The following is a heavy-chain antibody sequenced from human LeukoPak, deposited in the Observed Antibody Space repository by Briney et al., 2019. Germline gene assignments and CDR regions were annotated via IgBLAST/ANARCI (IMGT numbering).Heavy chain of an antibody. Sequence: GESLKISCQGSGYTFGNYWIAWVRQMPGKGLESMGIIYPGDSDTRYSPSFQGQVTFSADKSISTAYLQWSSLKASDTAMYYCARLSDGYNDYWGQETLTTVSS. J-gene: IGHJ4*02. V-gene: IGHV5-51*01. CDR1: GYTFGNYW. CDR3: ARLSDGYNDY. D-gene: IGHD5-24*01. CDR2: IYPGDSDT.